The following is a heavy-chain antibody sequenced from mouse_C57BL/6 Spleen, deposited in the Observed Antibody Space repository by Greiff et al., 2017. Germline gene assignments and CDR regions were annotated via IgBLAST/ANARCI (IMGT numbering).Heavy chain of an antibody. CDR2: MDPEDGDT. Sequence: VQLQQSGAELVRPGASVKLSCTASGFNIKDYYMHWVKQRPEQGLEWIGRMDPEDGDTEYAPKFEGKATMTADTSSNTAYLQLSSLTSEYTAVYYCTRQLRQDPGWFAYRGQGTLVTVSA. CDR3: TRQLRQDPGWFAY. J-gene: IGHJ3*01. CDR1: GFNIKDYY. V-gene: IGHV14-1*01. D-gene: IGHD2-4*01.